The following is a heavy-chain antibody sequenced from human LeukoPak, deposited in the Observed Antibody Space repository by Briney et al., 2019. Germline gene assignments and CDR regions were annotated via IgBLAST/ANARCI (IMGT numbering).Heavy chain of an antibody. D-gene: IGHD3-9*01. CDR1: GFPLEDYA. J-gene: IGHJ4*02. CDR3: AKDILRYGFDYYFDY. CDR2: ISWYYCST. Sequence: PGGSLRLSCAASGFPLEDYALHWVRQAPGKGLEWVSFISWYYCSTYFADALKGRFTISRDNSKTYLYLQMNSLRAEDTALYYCAKDILRYGFDYYFDYWGQGTLVTVSS. V-gene: IGHV3-43D*03.